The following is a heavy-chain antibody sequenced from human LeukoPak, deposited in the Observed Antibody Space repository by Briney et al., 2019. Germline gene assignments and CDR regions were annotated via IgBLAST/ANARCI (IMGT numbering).Heavy chain of an antibody. CDR3: ARGSNSGYDFPLDY. J-gene: IGHJ4*02. V-gene: IGHV1-69*05. D-gene: IGHD5-12*01. CDR2: IIPIFGTA. CDR1: RGTLSRYP. Sequence: SVNVSCKASRGTLSRYPICSVRPAPAQGREWMGGIIPIFGTAYYAQRFQGRVTITTDESTSTAYMELSSLRSEDTAVYYCARGSNSGYDFPLDYWGQGTLVTVSS.